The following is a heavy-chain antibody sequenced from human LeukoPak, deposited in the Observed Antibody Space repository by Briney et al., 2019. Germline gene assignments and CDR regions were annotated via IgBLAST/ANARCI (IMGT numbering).Heavy chain of an antibody. CDR2: IYPGDSDT. J-gene: IGHJ5*02. Sequence: GESLKISCKGSGYSFSNSWIGWVRQLPGKGLEWMGIIYPGDSDTRYSPSFQGQVTISADKSISTAYLQWGSLKAPDTAMYYCARLAAITSWFDPWGQGTLVTVSS. D-gene: IGHD5-12*01. V-gene: IGHV5-51*01. CDR1: GYSFSNSW. CDR3: ARLAAITSWFDP.